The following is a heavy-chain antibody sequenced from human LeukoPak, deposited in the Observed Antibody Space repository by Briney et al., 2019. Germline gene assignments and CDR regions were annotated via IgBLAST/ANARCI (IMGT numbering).Heavy chain of an antibody. Sequence: SETLSLTCTVSGGSISSSNYYWDWIRQPPGKGLEWIGNIYYSGSTYYNPSLKSRVTISVDTSRNQFSLKLSSVTAADTAMYYCARHPQALNWFDPWGQGTLVTVSS. CDR2: IYYSGST. J-gene: IGHJ5*02. CDR3: ARHPQALNWFDP. D-gene: IGHD6-6*01. CDR1: GGSISSSNYY. V-gene: IGHV4-39*01.